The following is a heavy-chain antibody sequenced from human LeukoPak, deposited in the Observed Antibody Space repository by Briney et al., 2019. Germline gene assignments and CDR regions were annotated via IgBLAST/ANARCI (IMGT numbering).Heavy chain of an antibody. CDR2: IIPIFGTA. V-gene: IGHV1-69*05. Sequence: SVKVSCKASGGTFGSYAISWVRQAPGQGLEWMGGIIPIFGTANYAQKFQGRVTITTDESTSTAYMELSSLRSEDTAVYYCARDVGGRDGYNYYLPYYFDYWGQGTLVTVSS. CDR1: GGTFGSYA. CDR3: ARDVGGRDGYNYYLPYYFDY. J-gene: IGHJ4*02. D-gene: IGHD5-24*01.